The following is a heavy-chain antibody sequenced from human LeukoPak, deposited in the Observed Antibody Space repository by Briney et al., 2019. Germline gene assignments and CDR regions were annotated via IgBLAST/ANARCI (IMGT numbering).Heavy chain of an antibody. V-gene: IGHV4-59*01. CDR2: IYYSGST. J-gene: IGHJ3*02. D-gene: IGHD5-24*01. Sequence: TSSETLSLTCTVSGGSISSYYWSWIRQPPGKGLEWIGYIYYSGSTNYNPSLKSRVTISVDTSKNQFSLKLSSVTAADTAVYYCARFRDGYNDAFDIWGQGTMVTVSS. CDR1: GGSISSYY. CDR3: ARFRDGYNDAFDI.